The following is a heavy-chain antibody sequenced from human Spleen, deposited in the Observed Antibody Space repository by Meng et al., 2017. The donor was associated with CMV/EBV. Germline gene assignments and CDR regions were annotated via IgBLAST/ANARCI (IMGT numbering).Heavy chain of an antibody. Sequence: GGSLRLSCEPSGFPFSSYSLNWVRQAPGQGLEWVSSISTGSSYIYYADSVKGRFTISRDNAKKSVYLRMNSLRAEDTAVYYCARSVLSDHDLWSGYFFGYWGQGILVTVSS. J-gene: IGHJ4*02. CDR1: GFPFSSYS. V-gene: IGHV3-21*01. CDR2: ISTGSSYI. CDR3: ARSVLSDHDLWSGYFFGY. D-gene: IGHD3-3*01.